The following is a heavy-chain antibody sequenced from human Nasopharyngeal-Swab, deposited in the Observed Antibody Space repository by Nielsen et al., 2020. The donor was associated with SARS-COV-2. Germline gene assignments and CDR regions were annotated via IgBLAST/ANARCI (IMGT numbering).Heavy chain of an antibody. CDR3: ARDTSGSIAVADY. J-gene: IGHJ4*02. CDR1: GYTFTSYY. Sequence: ASVKVSCKASGYTFTSYYMHWVRQATGQGLEWMGWMNPNSGNTGYAQKFQGRVTMTRNTSISTAYMELSSLRSEDTAVYYCARDTSGSIAVADYWGQGTLVTVSS. D-gene: IGHD6-19*01. CDR2: MNPNSGNT. V-gene: IGHV1-8*02.